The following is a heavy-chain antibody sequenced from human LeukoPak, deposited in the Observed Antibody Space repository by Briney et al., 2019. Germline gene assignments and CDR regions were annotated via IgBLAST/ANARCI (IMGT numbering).Heavy chain of an antibody. CDR2: ISWSSGSI. J-gene: IGHJ1*01. CDR3: AKASGGSYYVYFQH. CDR1: GFTFDDYA. D-gene: IGHD1-26*01. Sequence: GRSLRLSCAASGFTFDDYAMHWVRQAPGKGLEWVSGISWSSGSIGYADSVKGRFTISRDNAKNSLYLQMNSLRAEDTALYYCAKASGGSYYVYFQHWGQGTLVTVSS. V-gene: IGHV3-9*01.